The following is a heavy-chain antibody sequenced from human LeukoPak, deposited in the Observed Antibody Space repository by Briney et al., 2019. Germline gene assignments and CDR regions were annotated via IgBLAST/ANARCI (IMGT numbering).Heavy chain of an antibody. CDR1: GFTFSSYA. CDR2: ISGSGGST. J-gene: IGHJ4*02. Sequence: GGSLRLSCAASGFTFSSYAMSWVRQAPGKGLEWVSAISGSGGSTYYADSVKGRFTISRDNSKNTLYLQMNSLRAEDTAVYYCAKDPRSGGYRAYGDYYFDYWGQGTLVTVSS. CDR3: AKDPRSGGYRAYGDYYFDY. D-gene: IGHD4-17*01. V-gene: IGHV3-23*01.